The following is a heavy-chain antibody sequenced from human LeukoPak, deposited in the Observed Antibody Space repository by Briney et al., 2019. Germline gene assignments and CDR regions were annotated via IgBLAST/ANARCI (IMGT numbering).Heavy chain of an antibody. J-gene: IGHJ5*02. CDR3: ARLLIYDSSGLTIGDWFDP. CDR2: IYTSGST. D-gene: IGHD3-22*01. CDR1: GGSISSGSYY. V-gene: IGHV4-61*02. Sequence: PSETLSLTCTVSGGSISSGSYYWSWIRQPAGKGLEWIGRIYTSGSTNYNPSLKSRVTISVDTSKNQFSLKLSSVTAADTAVYYCARLLIYDSSGLTIGDWFDPWGQGTLVTVSS.